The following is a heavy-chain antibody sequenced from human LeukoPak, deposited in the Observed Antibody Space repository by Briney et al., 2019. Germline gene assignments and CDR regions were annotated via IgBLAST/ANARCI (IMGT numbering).Heavy chain of an antibody. CDR3: ARVGSDYMDV. J-gene: IGHJ6*03. CDR1: GYTFTSYA. Sequence: ASVKVSCKASGYTFTSYAMHWVRQAPGQRLEWMGWINAGNGNTKYSQKFQGRVTMTRDTSTSTVYMELSSLRSEDTAVYHCARVGSDYMDVWGKGTTVTVSS. V-gene: IGHV1-3*01. CDR2: INAGNGNT. D-gene: IGHD3-10*01.